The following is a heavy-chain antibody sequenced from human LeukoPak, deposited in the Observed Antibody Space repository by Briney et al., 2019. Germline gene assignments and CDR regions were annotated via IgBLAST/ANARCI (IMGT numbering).Heavy chain of an antibody. CDR1: GGTFSSYG. Sequence: GASVKVSCKASGGTFSSYGMHWVRQAPGKGLEWVAVIWYDGSNKYYADSVKGRFTISRDNSKNTLYLQMNSLRAEDTAVYYCARGGGNIVGASDYWGQGTLVTVSS. V-gene: IGHV3-33*01. CDR3: ARGGGNIVGASDY. CDR2: IWYDGSNK. J-gene: IGHJ4*02. D-gene: IGHD1-26*01.